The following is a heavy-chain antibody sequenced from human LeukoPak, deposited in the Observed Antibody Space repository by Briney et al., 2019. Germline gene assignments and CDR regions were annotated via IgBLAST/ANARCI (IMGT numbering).Heavy chain of an antibody. Sequence: PGGSLRLSCAASGFTFSSYGMHWVRQAPGKGLEWVAVIWYDGSNKYYADSVKGRFTISRDNSKNTLYLQMNSLRAEDTAVYYCARDLGSGGITIDYWGQGTLVTVSS. J-gene: IGHJ4*02. CDR2: IWYDGSNK. V-gene: IGHV3-33*01. CDR3: ARDLGSGGITIDY. CDR1: GFTFSSYG. D-gene: IGHD3-10*01.